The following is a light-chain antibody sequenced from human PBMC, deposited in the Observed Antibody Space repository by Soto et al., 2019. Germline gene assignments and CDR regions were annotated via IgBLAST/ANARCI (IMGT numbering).Light chain of an antibody. J-gene: IGKJ1*01. Sequence: DIQMTQSPSTLSASVGDRVTITCRASQIISSWLAWYQQKPGKAPKLLLYEASILESGVPSRFSGSGSGTEFTLTISSLQPDDFATYYGQQYDTYRTFGPGTKVEIK. CDR3: QQYDTYRT. CDR1: QIISSW. CDR2: EAS. V-gene: IGKV1-5*03.